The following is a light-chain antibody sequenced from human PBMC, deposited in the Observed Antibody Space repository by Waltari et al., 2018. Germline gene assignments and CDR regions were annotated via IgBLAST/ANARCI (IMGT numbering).Light chain of an antibody. CDR3: SSYTRSTTLV. CDR1: TSDVGGYNY. Sequence: QSALTQPASVSGSPGQSITISCTGTTSDVGGYNYFAWYQQPPGSATKLLRYAVSNRPSGVCNRCSGPQSGTTASLTISGLQAEDEADYYCSSYTRSTTLVFGGGTKLTVL. CDR2: AVS. V-gene: IGLV2-14*01. J-gene: IGLJ3*02.